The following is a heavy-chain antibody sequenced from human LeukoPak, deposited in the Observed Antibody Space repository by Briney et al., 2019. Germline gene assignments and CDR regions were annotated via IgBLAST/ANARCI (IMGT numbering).Heavy chain of an antibody. D-gene: IGHD3/OR15-3a*01. CDR2: IIPIFGIA. CDR3: ARDAGLVSYSYGMDV. V-gene: IGHV1-69*04. CDR1: GGTFSSYA. J-gene: IGHJ6*02. Sequence: SVKVSCKASGGTFSSYAISWVRQAPGQGLEWMGRIIPIFGIANYAQKFQGRVTITADKSTSTAYMELSSLRSEDTAVYYCARDAGLVSYSYGMDVWGQGTTVTVSS.